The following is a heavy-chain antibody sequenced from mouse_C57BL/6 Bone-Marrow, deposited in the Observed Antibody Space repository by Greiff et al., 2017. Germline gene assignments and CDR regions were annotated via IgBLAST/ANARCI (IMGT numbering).Heavy chain of an antibody. J-gene: IGHJ1*03. V-gene: IGHV1-78*01. CDR2: IYPRDGST. CDR3: ERTNYYGSSYDWYFDV. Sequence: QVQLQQSDAELVKPGASVKISCKVSGYTFTDHTIHWMKQRPEQGLEWIGYIYPRDGSTKYNEKFKGKAPLTADKSSSTAYMQLNSLTSEDSAVYFCERTNYYGSSYDWYFDVWGTGTTVTVSS. CDR1: GYTFTDHT. D-gene: IGHD1-1*01.